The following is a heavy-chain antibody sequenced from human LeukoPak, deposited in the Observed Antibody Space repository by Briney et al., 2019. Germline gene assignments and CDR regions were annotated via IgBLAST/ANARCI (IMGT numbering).Heavy chain of an antibody. CDR3: ARDYYDSSGYYYFDY. CDR1: GFTFSSYW. V-gene: IGHV3-7*01. J-gene: IGHJ4*02. CDR2: IKQDGSEK. D-gene: IGHD3-22*01. Sequence: GGSLRLSCAASGFTFSSYWMRWVRQAPRKGLEWVANIKQDGSEKYYVDSVKGRFTISRDNAKNSLFLQMNSLRAEDTAVYYCARDYYDSSGYYYFDYWGQGTLVTVSS.